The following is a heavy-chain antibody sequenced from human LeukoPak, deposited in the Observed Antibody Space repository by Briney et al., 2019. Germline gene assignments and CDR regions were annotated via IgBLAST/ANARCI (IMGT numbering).Heavy chain of an antibody. CDR1: GGSFSGYY. CDR2: INHSGST. Sequence: SETLSLTCAVDGGSFSGYYWSWIRQPPGKGLEWIGEINHSGSTNYNPSLKGRVTISVDTSKNQFSLKLSSVTAADTAVYYCARDSGLYYYDSSGQDAFDIWGQGTMVTVSS. D-gene: IGHD3-22*01. CDR3: ARDSGLYYYDSSGQDAFDI. V-gene: IGHV4-34*01. J-gene: IGHJ3*02.